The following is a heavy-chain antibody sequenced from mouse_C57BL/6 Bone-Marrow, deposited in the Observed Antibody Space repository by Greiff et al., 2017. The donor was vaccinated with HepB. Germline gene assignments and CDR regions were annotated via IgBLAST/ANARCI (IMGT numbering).Heavy chain of an antibody. CDR2: ISSGGSYT. D-gene: IGHD1-1*01. V-gene: IGHV5-6*02. Sequence: DVMLVESGGDLVKPGGSLKLSCAASGFTFSSYGMSWVRQTPDKRLEWVATISSGGSYTYYPDSVKGRFTISRDNAKNTLYLQMSSLKSEDTAMYYCARGFITTALEGDYWGQGTTLTVSS. CDR3: ARGFITTALEGDY. J-gene: IGHJ2*01. CDR1: GFTFSSYG.